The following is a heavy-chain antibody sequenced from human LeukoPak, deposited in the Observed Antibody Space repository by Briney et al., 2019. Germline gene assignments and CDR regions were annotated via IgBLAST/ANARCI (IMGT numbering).Heavy chain of an antibody. CDR3: ARLESTKYYDFWSGYERALTDY. CDR2: INPNSGGT. D-gene: IGHD3-3*01. CDR1: GYTFTGYY. V-gene: IGHV1-2*02. Sequence: GASVKVSCTAAGYTFTGYYMHWVRQAPGQGLEWMGWINPNSGGTNYAQTFQGRVTMTRDTSISTAYMELSRLRSDDTAVYYCARLESTKYYDFWSGYERALTDYWGEGTLVTVSS. J-gene: IGHJ4*02.